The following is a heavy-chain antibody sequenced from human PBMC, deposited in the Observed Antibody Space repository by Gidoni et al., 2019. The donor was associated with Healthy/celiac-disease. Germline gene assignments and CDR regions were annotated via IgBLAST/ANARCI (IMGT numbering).Heavy chain of an antibody. J-gene: IGHJ4*02. CDR2: ISGSGGST. CDR1: GFTFSSYA. CDR3: APQPPNCSGGSCYSGYPGDY. V-gene: IGHV3-23*01. Sequence: EVQLLESGGGLVQPGGSLRLSCAASGFTFSSYAMSWVRQAPGKGLEWVSAISGSGGSTYYADSVKGRFTISRDNSKNTLYLQMNSLRAEDTAVYYCAPQPPNCSGGSCYSGYPGDYWGQGTLVTVSS. D-gene: IGHD2-15*01.